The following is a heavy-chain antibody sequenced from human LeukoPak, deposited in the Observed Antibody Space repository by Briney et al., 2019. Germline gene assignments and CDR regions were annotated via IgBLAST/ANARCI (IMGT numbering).Heavy chain of an antibody. CDR2: IYYSGST. D-gene: IGHD3-10*01. CDR3: ARRGGSGRSFDY. J-gene: IGHJ4*02. CDR1: GASVSSGGYY. V-gene: IGHV4-61*08. Sequence: SETLSLTCTVSGASVSSGGYYWSWIRQPPGKGLEWIGYIYYSGSTNYNPSLKSRATISVDTSKNQFSLKVNSVTAADTAIYYCARRGGSGRSFDYWGQGTLVTVSS.